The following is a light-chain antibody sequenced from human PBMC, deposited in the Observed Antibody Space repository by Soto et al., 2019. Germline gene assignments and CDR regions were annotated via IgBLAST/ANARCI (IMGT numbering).Light chain of an antibody. CDR3: QQDDSSPIT. V-gene: IGKV3-20*01. Sequence: EIVLTQSPGTLSLSPGERATLSCRASQSVSSSYLAWYQQKPGQAPRLLIYGASSRATRIPDRFSGSGSGTDFTLTISRLEPEGFAVYYCQQDDSSPITFGQGTRLEIK. CDR1: QSVSSSY. CDR2: GAS. J-gene: IGKJ5*01.